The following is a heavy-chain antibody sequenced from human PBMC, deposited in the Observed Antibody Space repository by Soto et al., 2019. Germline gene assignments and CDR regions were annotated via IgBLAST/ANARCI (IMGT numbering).Heavy chain of an antibody. J-gene: IGHJ4*02. CDR2: ISYDGSNK. D-gene: IGHD4-17*01. CDR1: GFTFSSYG. V-gene: IGHV3-30*18. Sequence: QVQLVESGGGVVQPGRSLRLSCAASGFTFSSYGMHWVRQAPGKGLEWVAVISYDGSNKYYAESVKGRFTISRDNSKNTLYLQMNSLRAEDTAVYYCAKCLTTVTPYWGQGTLVTVSS. CDR3: AKCLTTVTPY.